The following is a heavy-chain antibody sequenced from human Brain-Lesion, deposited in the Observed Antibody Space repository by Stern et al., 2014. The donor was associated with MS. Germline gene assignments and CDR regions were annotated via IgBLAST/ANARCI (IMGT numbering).Heavy chain of an antibody. D-gene: IGHD3-22*01. CDR2: INGVDDKT. V-gene: IGHV1-3*01. CDR3: ARDDHRDSSGHYAPFDY. CDR1: GYTFIRYA. J-gene: IGHJ4*02. Sequence: VHLVESGAEVKKPGASVKVSCKASGYTFIRYAMQWVRPAPGQRLEWMGRINGVDDKTKYSHKFQGRVTITRDTSANTVYMELSSLRSEDTAVYYCARDDHRDSSGHYAPFDYWGQGTRVTVSS.